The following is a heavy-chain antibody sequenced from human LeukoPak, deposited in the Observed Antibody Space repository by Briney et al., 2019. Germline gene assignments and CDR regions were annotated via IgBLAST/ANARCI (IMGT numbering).Heavy chain of an antibody. J-gene: IGHJ4*02. CDR3: ARDPGYLYYFDY. V-gene: IGHV3-21*01. D-gene: IGHD3-16*02. Sequence: GGSLRLSCAASGFTFSSYEMNWVRQAPGKGLEWGSSISSSSSYIYYADSVKGRFTISRDNAKNSLYLQMNSLRAEDTAVYYCARDPGYLYYFDYWGQGTLVTVSS. CDR1: GFTFSSYE. CDR2: ISSSSSYI.